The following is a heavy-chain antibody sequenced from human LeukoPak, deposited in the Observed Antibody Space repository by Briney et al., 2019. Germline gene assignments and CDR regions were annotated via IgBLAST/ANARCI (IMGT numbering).Heavy chain of an antibody. J-gene: IGHJ4*02. Sequence: ASVKVSCKASGYTFTGYYMHWVRQAPGQGLEWMGWINPNSGGTNYAQKFQGRVTMTRDTSISTAYMGLSRLRSDDTAVYYCARDWGDTAMVQPYDYWGQGTLVTVSS. CDR1: GYTFTGYY. CDR2: INPNSGGT. V-gene: IGHV1-2*02. D-gene: IGHD5-18*01. CDR3: ARDWGDTAMVQPYDY.